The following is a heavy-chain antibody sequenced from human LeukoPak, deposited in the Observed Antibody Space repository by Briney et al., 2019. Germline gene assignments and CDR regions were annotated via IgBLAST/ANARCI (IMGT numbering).Heavy chain of an antibody. CDR3: AREGGSYYYDSSGYYYVAY. CDR1: GYTFTGYY. CDR2: INPNSGGT. V-gene: IGHV1-2*02. D-gene: IGHD3-22*01. Sequence: ASVKVSCKASGYTFTGYYMHWVRPAPGQGLEWMGWINPNSGGTNYAQKFQGRVTMTRDTSISTAYMELSRLRSDDTAVYYCAREGGSYYYDSSGYYYVAYWGQGTLVTVSS. J-gene: IGHJ4*02.